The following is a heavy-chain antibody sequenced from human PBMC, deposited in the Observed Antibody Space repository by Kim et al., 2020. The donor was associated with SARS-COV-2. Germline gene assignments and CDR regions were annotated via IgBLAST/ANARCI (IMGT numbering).Heavy chain of an antibody. Sequence: GGSLRLSCAASRFTFSSYAMHWVRQAPGKGLEWVSVISSDGSSRYYADFVKGRFSISRDNSRNMVYLQMSTLKPEDTALYYCVREDYYPWGKWVLGAFDTWGQGRMVTVSS. CDR2: ISSDGSSR. D-gene: IGHD3-10*01. CDR3: VREDYYPWGKWVLGAFDT. V-gene: IGHV3-30-3*01. CDR1: RFTFSSYA. J-gene: IGHJ3*02.